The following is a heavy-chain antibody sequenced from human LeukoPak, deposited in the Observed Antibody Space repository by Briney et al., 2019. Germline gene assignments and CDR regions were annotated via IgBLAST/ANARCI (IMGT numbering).Heavy chain of an antibody. CDR1: RGSFSEYH. Sequence: PSETLSLTCAVYRGSFSEYHWCAIRQPPGKGLEWIGEINHSGSTNYNASLKSRVTISVDTSKNQFSLKLSSVTATDTAVYYCARVVVWVSGISYLGTVFHIWGQGTMVTVSS. J-gene: IGHJ3*02. CDR2: INHSGST. D-gene: IGHD2-15*01. CDR3: ARVVVWVSGISYLGTVFHI. V-gene: IGHV4-34*01.